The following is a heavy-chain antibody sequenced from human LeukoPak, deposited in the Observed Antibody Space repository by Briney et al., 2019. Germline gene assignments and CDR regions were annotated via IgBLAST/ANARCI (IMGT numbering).Heavy chain of an antibody. CDR2: INPNSGGT. CDR3: ARDAYYYGSGSYHYYYYYYMDV. Sequence: ASVKVSCKASGYTFTGYYMHWVRQAPGQGLEWMGWINPNSGGTNYAQKFQGRVTMTRDTSISTAYMELSRLRSDDTAVYYCARDAYYYGSGSYHYYYYYYMDVWGKGTTVTISS. D-gene: IGHD3-10*01. V-gene: IGHV1-2*02. J-gene: IGHJ6*03. CDR1: GYTFTGYY.